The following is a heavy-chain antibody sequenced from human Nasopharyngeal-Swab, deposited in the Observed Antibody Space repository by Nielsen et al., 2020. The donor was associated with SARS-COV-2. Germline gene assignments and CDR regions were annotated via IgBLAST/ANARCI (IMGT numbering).Heavy chain of an antibody. CDR2: IYYSGST. J-gene: IGHJ6*02. V-gene: IGHV4-59*12. CDR3: ARGLDCSGGSCSPRGMDV. Sequence: SETLSLTCTVSGGSISSYYWSWIRQPPGKGLEWIGYIYYSGSTNYNPSLKSRVTISVDTSKNQFSLKLSSVTAADTAVYYCARGLDCSGGSCSPRGMDVWGQGTTVTVSS. D-gene: IGHD2-15*01. CDR1: GGSISSYY.